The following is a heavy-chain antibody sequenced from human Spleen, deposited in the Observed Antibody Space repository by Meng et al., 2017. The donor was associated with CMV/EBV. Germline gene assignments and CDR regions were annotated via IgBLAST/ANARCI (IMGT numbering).Heavy chain of an antibody. CDR1: GFTFSSYW. Sequence: GESLKISCAASGFTFSSYWMHWVRQAPGKGLVWVSRINSDGSRTTYADSVKGRFTISRDNAMNTLYLQMNSLRAEDTAVYYCAREGPYSNNFDYWGQGTLVTVSS. CDR3: AREGPYSNNFDY. CDR2: INSDGSRT. V-gene: IGHV3-74*01. D-gene: IGHD4-11*01. J-gene: IGHJ4*02.